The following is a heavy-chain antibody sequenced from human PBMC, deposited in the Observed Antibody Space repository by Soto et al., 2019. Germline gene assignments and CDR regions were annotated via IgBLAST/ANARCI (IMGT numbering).Heavy chain of an antibody. Sequence: QVQLVQSGAAVKKPGSSVKVSCKASGDTFSTYTITWVRQAPGQGLEWMGGIIPRSGTSNYAQKFQGRVTITADESTSTAYMELSSLGSEDTAVYYCAREALVLAPITVNSDHYYIAMDVWGQGTTVTVSS. V-gene: IGHV1-69*12. J-gene: IGHJ6*02. CDR1: GDTFSTYT. D-gene: IGHD3-3*02. CDR3: AREALVLAPITVNSDHYYIAMDV. CDR2: IIPRSGTS.